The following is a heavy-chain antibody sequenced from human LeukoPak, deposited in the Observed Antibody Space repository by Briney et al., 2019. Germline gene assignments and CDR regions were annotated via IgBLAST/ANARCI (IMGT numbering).Heavy chain of an antibody. Sequence: GGSLRLSCAASGFTFSSYAMHWVRQAPGKGLEWVSGISWNSGSIGYADSVKGRFTIPRDNAKNSLYLQMNSLRAEDTALYYCAKIAAAVVYWGQGTLVTVSS. CDR2: ISWNSGSI. D-gene: IGHD6-13*01. CDR3: AKIAAAVVY. V-gene: IGHV3-9*01. J-gene: IGHJ4*02. CDR1: GFTFSSYA.